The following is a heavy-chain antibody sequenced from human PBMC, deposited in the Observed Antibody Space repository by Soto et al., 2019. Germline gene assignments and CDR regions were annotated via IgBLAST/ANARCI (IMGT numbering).Heavy chain of an antibody. V-gene: IGHV1-69*01. CDR3: ARDQSAVAGYYYYGMDA. Sequence: QVQLVQSGAEVKKPGSSVKVSCTASGGTFASFAISWVRQAPGQGLEWMGGIIPMVGTANYAQTFQGRVTITADDSTTTAYMELSSLRSEDTVMYYCARDQSAVAGYYYYGMDAWGQGTTVTVSS. D-gene: IGHD6-19*01. J-gene: IGHJ6*02. CDR2: IIPMVGTA. CDR1: GGTFASFA.